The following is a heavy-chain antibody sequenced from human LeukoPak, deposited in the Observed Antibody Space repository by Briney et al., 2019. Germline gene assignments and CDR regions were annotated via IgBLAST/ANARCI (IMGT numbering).Heavy chain of an antibody. CDR1: EFIFSSYW. Sequence: GGSLRLSCAASEFIFSSYWMSWVRQAPGKGLEWVANIQQDGSEKYYVDSVKGRFTISRDNAKNSLYLQMNSLRAEDTAVYYCARNKNCGDSNDYWGQGTLVTVSS. V-gene: IGHV3-7*01. CDR3: ARNKNCGDSNDY. CDR2: IQQDGSEK. D-gene: IGHD2-21*02. J-gene: IGHJ4*02.